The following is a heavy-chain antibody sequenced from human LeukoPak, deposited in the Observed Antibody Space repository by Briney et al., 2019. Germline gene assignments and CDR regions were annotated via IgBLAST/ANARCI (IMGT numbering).Heavy chain of an antibody. V-gene: IGHV3-23*01. Sequence: GGSLRLSCAASGFTFSSYAMSWVRQAPGKGLEWVSAISGSGGSAYYADSVKGRFTISRDNAKNSLYLQMNSLRAEDTAMYYCARVGGAILLVGEDGMDVWGQGTTVTVSS. CDR2: ISGSGGSA. J-gene: IGHJ6*02. CDR3: ARVGGAILLVGEDGMDV. CDR1: GFTFSSYA. D-gene: IGHD2-15*01.